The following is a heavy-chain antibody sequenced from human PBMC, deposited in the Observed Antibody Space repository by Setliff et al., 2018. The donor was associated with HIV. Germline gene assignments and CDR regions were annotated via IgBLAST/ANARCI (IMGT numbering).Heavy chain of an antibody. J-gene: IGHJ4*02. CDR1: GFTFSNYG. D-gene: IGHD1-26*01. Sequence: GGSLRLSCAASGFTFSNYGMHWVRQAPGKGLEWVAVIWYDANNKYYADSVKGRFTISRDNSKNTLYLQMNSLRAEDTAVYYCARLAHPRYSGSYYGASAGLFDYWGQGTLVTVSS. CDR3: ARLAHPRYSGSYYGASAGLFDY. V-gene: IGHV3-33*01. CDR2: IWYDANNK.